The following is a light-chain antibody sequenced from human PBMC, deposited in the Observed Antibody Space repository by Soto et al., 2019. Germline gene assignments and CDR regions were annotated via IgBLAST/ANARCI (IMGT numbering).Light chain of an antibody. CDR1: QSLLHSNGYNF. J-gene: IGKJ2*01. V-gene: IGKV2-28*01. CDR2: MAS. CDR3: MQCLQPPYT. Sequence: DIVMTQSPLSLPVTPGAPASIFCRSSQSLLHSNGYNFLDWYLQKPGQSPQLLIQMASNRASGVPDRFSGSGSGTDFTLTISIVEAEDIWVYYCMQCLQPPYTFGQGTKLDIK.